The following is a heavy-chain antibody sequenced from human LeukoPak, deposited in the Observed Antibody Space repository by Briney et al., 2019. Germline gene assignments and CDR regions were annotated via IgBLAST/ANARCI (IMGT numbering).Heavy chain of an antibody. Sequence: ASVKVSCKVSGYTLTELSMHWVRQAPGKGLEWMGGFDPEDGETIYAQNFQGRVTMTEDTSTDTAYMELSSLRSQDTAVYYCATNWNDLLGAFDIWGQGTMVTVSS. CDR1: GYTLTELS. V-gene: IGHV1-24*01. CDR2: FDPEDGET. D-gene: IGHD1-20*01. CDR3: ATNWNDLLGAFDI. J-gene: IGHJ3*02.